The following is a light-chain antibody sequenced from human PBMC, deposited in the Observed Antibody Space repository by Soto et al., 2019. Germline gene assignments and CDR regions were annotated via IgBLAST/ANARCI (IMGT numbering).Light chain of an antibody. Sequence: DIQMTQSPSSLSASVGDRVTITCQASQDISNYLNWYQQKPGKAPKLLIYKASSLESGVPSRFSGSGSGTEFTLTISSLQPDDFATYYCQQYNSYSQFTFGPGTKVDIK. V-gene: IGKV1-5*03. CDR1: QDISNY. J-gene: IGKJ3*01. CDR2: KAS. CDR3: QQYNSYSQFT.